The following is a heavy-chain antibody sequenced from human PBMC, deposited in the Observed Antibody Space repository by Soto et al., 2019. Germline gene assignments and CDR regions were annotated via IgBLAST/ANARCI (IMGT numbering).Heavy chain of an antibody. J-gene: IGHJ4*02. V-gene: IGHV3-33*01. CDR3: AREGAYSAFDY. Sequence: HPGGSLRLSCAASGFTFSRYGMHWVRQAPGKGLEWVALVYYDGTNKYYADSVKGRFTISRDNSKNRLYLQMTSLRAEDTAVYFCAREGAYSAFDYWGQGTLVTVSS. CDR2: VYYDGTNK. D-gene: IGHD1-26*01. CDR1: GFTFSRYG.